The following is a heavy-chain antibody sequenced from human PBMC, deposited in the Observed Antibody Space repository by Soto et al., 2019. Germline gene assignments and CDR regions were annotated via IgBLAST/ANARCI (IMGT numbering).Heavy chain of an antibody. Sequence: SVKVSCKASGGTFSSYTISWVRQAPGQGLEWMGRIIPILGIANYAQKSQGRVTITADKSTSTAYMELSSLRSEDTAVYYCARDTEDYYGSGSHLSYWGQGTLVTVSS. V-gene: IGHV1-69*04. D-gene: IGHD3-10*01. CDR3: ARDTEDYYGSGSHLSY. J-gene: IGHJ4*02. CDR2: IIPILGIA. CDR1: GGTFSSYT.